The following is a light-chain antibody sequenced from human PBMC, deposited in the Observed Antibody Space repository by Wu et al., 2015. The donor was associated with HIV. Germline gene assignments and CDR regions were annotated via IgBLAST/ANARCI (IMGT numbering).Light chain of an antibody. CDR1: QGIRSF. Sequence: DIQLTQSPSFLSASVGDRVTITCRASQGIRSFLAWYQQKPGKAPKLLIYAASTLQSGVPSRFSGSGSGTDFTLTISSLQPEDFATYYCQQSYSTRPFTFGPGTKVDIK. V-gene: IGKV1-39*01. CDR2: AAS. CDR3: QQSYSTRPFT. J-gene: IGKJ3*01.